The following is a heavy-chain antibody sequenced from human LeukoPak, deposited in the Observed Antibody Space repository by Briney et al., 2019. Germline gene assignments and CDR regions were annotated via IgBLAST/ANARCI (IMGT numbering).Heavy chain of an antibody. CDR1: GGTFSSYA. D-gene: IGHD2-2*01. Sequence: SVKVSCKASGGTFSSYAISWVRQAPGQGLEWMGGIIPIFGTANYAQKFQGRVAITTDESTSTAYMELSSLRSEDTAVYYCARAHPSYCSSTSCPFDYWGQGTLVTVTS. CDR3: ARAHPSYCSSTSCPFDY. CDR2: IIPIFGTA. V-gene: IGHV1-69*05. J-gene: IGHJ4*02.